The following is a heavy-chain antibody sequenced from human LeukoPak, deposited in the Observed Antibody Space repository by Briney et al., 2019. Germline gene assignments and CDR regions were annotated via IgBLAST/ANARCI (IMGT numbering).Heavy chain of an antibody. D-gene: IGHD3-22*01. CDR2: IITILGIA. CDR1: GGTFSSYA. J-gene: IGHJ4*02. V-gene: IGHV1-69*04. CDR3: ARGGPYYYDSSGYSSFDY. Sequence: SSVKVSCKASGGTFSSYAISWVRQAPGHGLEWMGRIITILGIANYAQKFQGRVTITADKSTSTDYMELSSLRSEDTAVYYCARGGPYYYDSSGYSSFDYWGQGTLVTVSS.